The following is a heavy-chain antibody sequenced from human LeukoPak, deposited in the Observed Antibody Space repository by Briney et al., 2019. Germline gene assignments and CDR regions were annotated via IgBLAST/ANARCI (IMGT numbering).Heavy chain of an antibody. Sequence: SETLSLTCAVYGGSFSGYYWSWIRQPPGKGLEWIGEINHSGSTNYNPSLKSRVTISVDTSKNQFSLKLSSVTAADTAVYYCARHPNPRYYYDSSGYRYYFDYWGQGTLVTVSS. J-gene: IGHJ4*02. CDR1: GGSFSGYY. D-gene: IGHD3-22*01. CDR3: ARHPNPRYYYDSSGYRYYFDY. V-gene: IGHV4-34*01. CDR2: INHSGST.